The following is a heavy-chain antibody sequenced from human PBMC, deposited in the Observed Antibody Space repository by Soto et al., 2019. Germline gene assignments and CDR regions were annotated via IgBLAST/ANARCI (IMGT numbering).Heavy chain of an antibody. V-gene: IGHV4-30-4*08. CDR2: IYYSGST. CDR3: ASSYDSSGYYGY. J-gene: IGHJ4*02. D-gene: IGHD3-22*01. CDR1: GGSISGSSYY. Sequence: SETLSLTCTVSGGSISGSSYYWGWIRQPPGKGLEWIGYIYYSGSTYYNPSLKSRVTISVDTSKNQFSLKLSSVTAADTAVYYCASSYDSSGYYGYWGQGTLVTVSS.